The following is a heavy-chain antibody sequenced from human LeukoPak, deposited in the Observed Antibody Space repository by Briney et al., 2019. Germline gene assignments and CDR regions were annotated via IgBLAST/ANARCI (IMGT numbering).Heavy chain of an antibody. Sequence: SETLSLTCTVSGGSISSGGYYWGWIRQHPGKGLEWIGYIYYSGSTYYNPSLKSRLTISVDTSKNQFSLKLSSVTAADTAVYYCARERFKRFDLWGQGTLVTVSS. V-gene: IGHV4-31*03. CDR2: IYYSGST. CDR1: GGSISSGGYY. CDR3: ARERFKRFDL. J-gene: IGHJ5*02. D-gene: IGHD3-3*01.